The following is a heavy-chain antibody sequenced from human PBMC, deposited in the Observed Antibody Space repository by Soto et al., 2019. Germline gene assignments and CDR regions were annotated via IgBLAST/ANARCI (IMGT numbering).Heavy chain of an antibody. CDR1: GRTFTNYW. V-gene: IGHV3-74*01. J-gene: IGHJ3*02. D-gene: IGHD7-27*01. Sequence: LRLSCAASGRTFTNYWMDWVRQAPGKGLVWVSRINSDGSTSNYADSVKGRFTISRDNAKNTLYLQMNSLRAEDTAVYHCAVSWGSGALEIWGQGTMVTVSS. CDR2: INSDGSTS. CDR3: AVSWGSGALEI.